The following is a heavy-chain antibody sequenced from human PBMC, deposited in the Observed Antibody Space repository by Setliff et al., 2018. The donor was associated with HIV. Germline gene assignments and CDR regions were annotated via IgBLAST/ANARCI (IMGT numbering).Heavy chain of an antibody. CDR3: ARGRRPVDVVSTIIRYYYYMGV. CDR2: IRHNGNTA. J-gene: IGHJ6*03. V-gene: IGHV3-30*02. CDR1: GFRFETFG. Sequence: GGSLRLSCAAPGFRFETFGMYWVRRAPGKGLEWVAFIRHNGNTAYYGDSVKGRFIMSRDNSENTVSLEMNNLRLEDAGVYYCARGRRPVDVVSTIIRYYYYMGVWGKGTTVTVSS. D-gene: IGHD5-12*01.